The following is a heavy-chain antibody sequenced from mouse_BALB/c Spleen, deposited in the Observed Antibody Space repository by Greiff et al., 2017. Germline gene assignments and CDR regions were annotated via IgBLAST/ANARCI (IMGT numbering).Heavy chain of an antibody. V-gene: IGHV2-9*02. CDR1: GFSLTSYG. CDR2: IWAGGST. D-gene: IGHD2-1*01. CDR3: ARDQVYGNYWFAY. Sequence: QVQLKESGPGLVAPSQSLSITCTVSGFSLTSYGVHWVRQPPGKGLEWLGVIWAGGSTNYNSALMSRLSISKDNSKSQVFLKMNSLQTADTAMYYCARDQVYGNYWFAYWGQGTLVTVSA. J-gene: IGHJ3*01.